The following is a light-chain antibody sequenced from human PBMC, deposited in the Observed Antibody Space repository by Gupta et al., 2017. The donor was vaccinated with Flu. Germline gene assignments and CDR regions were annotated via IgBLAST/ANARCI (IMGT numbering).Light chain of an antibody. J-gene: IGLJ1*01. CDR3: SSYTSSSTYV. V-gene: IGLV2-14*01. Sequence: QSALPPPASVSGPPGQSLTISCTGTSSDVGGYNYVSWYQQHPGKAPKLMLYEVSNRPSGVSNRFSGSKSGNTASLTISGRQEEDEADYYCSSYTSSSTYVFGTGTKVTVL. CDR1: SSDVGGYNY. CDR2: EVS.